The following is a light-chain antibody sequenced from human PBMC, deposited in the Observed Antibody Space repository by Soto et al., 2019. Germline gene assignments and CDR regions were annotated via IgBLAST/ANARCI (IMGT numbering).Light chain of an antibody. J-gene: IGKJ1*01. Sequence: IQMTQSPSSLSASVGDRVTITCQASQDISNYLNWYQQKPGKAPKLLIFKASSLESGVPSRFSGSGSGTDFTLTISSLQPDDFATYYCQEYSSYWTFGQGTKVDIK. V-gene: IGKV1-5*03. CDR1: QDISNY. CDR2: KAS. CDR3: QEYSSYWT.